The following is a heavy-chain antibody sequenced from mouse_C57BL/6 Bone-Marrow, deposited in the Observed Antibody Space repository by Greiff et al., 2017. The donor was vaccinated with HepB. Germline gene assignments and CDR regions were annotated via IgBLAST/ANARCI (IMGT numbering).Heavy chain of an antibody. D-gene: IGHD2-2*01. CDR3: ARRGHYGYPYAMDY. J-gene: IGHJ4*01. V-gene: IGHV1-61*01. CDR1: GYTFTSYW. CDR2: IYPSDSET. Sequence: VQLKQPGAELVRPGSSVKLSCKASGYTFTSYWMDWVKQRPGQGLEWIGNIYPSDSETHYNQKFKDKATLTVDKSSSTAYMQLSSLTSEDSAVYYCARRGHYGYPYAMDYWGQGTSVTVSS.